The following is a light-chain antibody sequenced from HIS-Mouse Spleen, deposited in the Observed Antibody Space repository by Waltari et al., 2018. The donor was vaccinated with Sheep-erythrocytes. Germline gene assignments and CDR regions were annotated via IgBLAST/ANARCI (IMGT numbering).Light chain of an antibody. CDR3: YSTDSSGNHRV. CDR2: EDS. V-gene: IGLV3-10*01. Sequence: SYELTQPPSVSVSPGQTARITCSGDAVPKKHAYWYQQKSGQAPVLVIYEDSKRPSGIPERFSGSSSGTMATLTISGAQVEDEADYYCYSTDSSGNHRVFGGGTKLTVL. J-gene: IGLJ2*01. CDR1: AVPKKH.